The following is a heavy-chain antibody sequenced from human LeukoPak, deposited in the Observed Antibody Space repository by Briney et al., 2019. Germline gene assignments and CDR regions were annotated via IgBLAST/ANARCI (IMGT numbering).Heavy chain of an antibody. CDR1: GGSFSGYY. Sequence: PSETLSLTCAVYGGSFSGYYWSWIRQPPGKGLEWIGEINHSGSTNYNPSLKSRATISVDTSKNQFSLKLSSVTVADTAVYYCARVVAATRSGMDVWGQGTTVTVSS. V-gene: IGHV4-34*01. CDR2: INHSGST. CDR3: ARVVAATRSGMDV. D-gene: IGHD2-15*01. J-gene: IGHJ6*02.